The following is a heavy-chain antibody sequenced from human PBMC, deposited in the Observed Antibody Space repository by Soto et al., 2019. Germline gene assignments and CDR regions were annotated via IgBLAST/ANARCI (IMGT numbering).Heavy chain of an antibody. Sequence: SVEASCKASGYTFTSNGSCWVRQDPGQRLEWMGWIDAGNGNTKYSQKFQGRVTITRDTSASTAYMELTSLRSEDTAVYYCARQAEVRYNYGYWGQGTLVTVSS. D-gene: IGHD5-12*01. V-gene: IGHV1-3*01. CDR2: IDAGNGNT. J-gene: IGHJ4*02. CDR3: ARQAEVRYNYGY. CDR1: GYTFTSNG.